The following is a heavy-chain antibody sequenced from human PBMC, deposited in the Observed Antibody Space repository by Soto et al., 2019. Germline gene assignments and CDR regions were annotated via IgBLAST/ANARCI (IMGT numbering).Heavy chain of an antibody. Sequence: ASVKVSCKASGYTFTGYYMHWVRQAPGQRLGWMGWINPNSGGTNYAQKFQGWVTMTRDTSISTAYMELSRLRSDDTAVYYCARSGAPRGYCSGGSCPFDPWGQGTLVTVS. V-gene: IGHV1-2*04. J-gene: IGHJ5*02. CDR2: INPNSGGT. D-gene: IGHD2-15*01. CDR1: GYTFTGYY. CDR3: ARSGAPRGYCSGGSCPFDP.